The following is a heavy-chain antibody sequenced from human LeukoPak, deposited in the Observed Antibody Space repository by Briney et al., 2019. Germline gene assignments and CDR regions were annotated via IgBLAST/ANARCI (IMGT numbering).Heavy chain of an antibody. D-gene: IGHD2-21*01. CDR3: AKQQGLFSYYYGMDV. CDR1: GFTFSSYG. V-gene: IGHV3-33*06. CDR2: IWYDGSNK. Sequence: GRFLRLSCAASGFTFSSYGMHWVRQAPGKGLEWVAVIWYDGSNKYYADSVKGRFTISRDNSKNTLYLQMNSLRAEDTAVYYCAKQQGLFSYYYGMDVWGQGTTVTVSS. J-gene: IGHJ6*02.